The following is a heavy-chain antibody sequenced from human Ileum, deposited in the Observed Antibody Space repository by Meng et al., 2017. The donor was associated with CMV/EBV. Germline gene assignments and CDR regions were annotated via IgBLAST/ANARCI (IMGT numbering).Heavy chain of an antibody. CDR1: GFTFTTSA. D-gene: IGHD3-3*01. V-gene: IGHV1-58*01. CDR2: IVVGSGNT. Sequence: SVKVSCKASGFTFTTSAVQWVRQARGQRLEWIAWIVVGSGNTNYARKFQERVTITRDMSTSTAYMELSSLRSEDTAVYYCAADRPGSGYYDFWSGYFSEGMDVWGQGTTVTVSS. J-gene: IGHJ6*02. CDR3: AADRPGSGYYDFWSGYFSEGMDV.